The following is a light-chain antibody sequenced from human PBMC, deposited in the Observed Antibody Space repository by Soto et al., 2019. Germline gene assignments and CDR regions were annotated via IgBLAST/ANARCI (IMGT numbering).Light chain of an antibody. Sequence: EIVLTQSPGTLSLSPGERATLSCRASQSVSSSFLAWYQQRPGQAPRLLIFGASYRATGIPDRFSGSGSGTDFTITISRLEPEDFAFYYCQHYGSSPPEFPFGPGTKVD. CDR1: QSVSSSF. CDR3: QHYGSSPPEFP. V-gene: IGKV3-20*01. CDR2: GAS. J-gene: IGKJ3*01.